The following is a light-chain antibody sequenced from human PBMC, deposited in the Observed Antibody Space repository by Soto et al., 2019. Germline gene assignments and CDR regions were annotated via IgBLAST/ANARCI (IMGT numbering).Light chain of an antibody. CDR2: LGS. V-gene: IGKV2-28*01. CDR3: QQYNNWPPIT. Sequence: DIVMTQSPLSLPVTPGEPASISCRSSQSLLHSNGYNYLDWYLQKPGQSPQLLIYLGSNRASGVPDRFSGSGSGTDFTLKISRVEAEDVGVYYCQQYNNWPPITFGQGTRLEIK. CDR1: QSLLHSNGYNY. J-gene: IGKJ5*01.